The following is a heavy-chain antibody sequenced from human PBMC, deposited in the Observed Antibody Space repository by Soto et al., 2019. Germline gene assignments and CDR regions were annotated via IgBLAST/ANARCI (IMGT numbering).Heavy chain of an antibody. CDR3: ARDKSPYSSGWHNRHFDY. D-gene: IGHD6-19*01. Sequence: QVQLVESGGGVVQPGRSLRLSCAASGFTFSSYAMHWVRQAPGKGLEWVAVTSYDGSNKYYADSVKGRVTISRDNSKNTXXLQMNSLRAEDTAVYYCARDKSPYSSGWHNRHFDYWVQGTLVTVSS. CDR1: GFTFSSYA. V-gene: IGHV3-30-3*01. CDR2: TSYDGSNK. J-gene: IGHJ4*02.